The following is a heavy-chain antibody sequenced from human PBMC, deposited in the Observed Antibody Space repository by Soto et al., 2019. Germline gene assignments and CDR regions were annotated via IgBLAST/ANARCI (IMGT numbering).Heavy chain of an antibody. J-gene: IGHJ4*02. D-gene: IGHD5-18*01. V-gene: IGHV1-69*06. Sequence: SVKVSCKASGGTFSSYAISWVRQAPGQGLEWMGGIIPIFGTANYAQKFQGRVTITADKSTSTAYMELSSLRSEDTAVYYCASGYSYGIFRIDYWGQGTLVTVSS. CDR3: ASGYSYGIFRIDY. CDR2: IIPIFGTA. CDR1: GGTFSSYA.